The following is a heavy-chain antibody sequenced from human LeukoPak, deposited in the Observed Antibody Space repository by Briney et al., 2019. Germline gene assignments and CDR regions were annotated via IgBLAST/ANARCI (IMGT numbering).Heavy chain of an antibody. J-gene: IGHJ5*02. CDR3: ARAGSLLGLGH. V-gene: IGHV4-59*01. Sequence: PSQTLSLTCTVSGGSISTYYWSWIPQPPGKGLEWIGYTHYSGSTNYNPSLKSRVTISLDTSKNQFSLKLSSVTAADTAVYYCARAGSLLGLGHWGQGTLVTVSS. CDR2: THYSGST. D-gene: IGHD6-25*01. CDR1: GGSISTYY.